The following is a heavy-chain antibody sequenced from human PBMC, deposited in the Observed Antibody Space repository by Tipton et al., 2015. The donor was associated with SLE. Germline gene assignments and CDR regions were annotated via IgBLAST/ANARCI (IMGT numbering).Heavy chain of an antibody. CDR2: IYYSGST. V-gene: IGHV4-59*02. CDR1: GGSVSLHH. J-gene: IGHJ4*02. Sequence: TLSLTCTVSGGSVSLHHWSWIRQPPGKGLECLGYIYYSGSTKYSPSLQSRATFSIDRSRNQFSLRLTSVTAADTAVYYCARVMRDYTYGAFDSWGRGSLATVSS. D-gene: IGHD4-17*01. CDR3: ARVMRDYTYGAFDS.